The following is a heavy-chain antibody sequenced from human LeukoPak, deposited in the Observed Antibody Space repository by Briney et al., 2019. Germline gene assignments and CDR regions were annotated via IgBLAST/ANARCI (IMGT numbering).Heavy chain of an antibody. Sequence: PGGSLRLSCAASGFTVSSNYMSWVRQAPGKGLEWVSVIYSGGSTYYADSVKGRFTISRDNSKNTLYLQMNSLRAEDTAVYYCARDRVDYYGSGSYYNDAFDIWGQGTMVTVSS. CDR3: ARDRVDYYGSGSYYNDAFDI. CDR2: IYSGGST. V-gene: IGHV3-66*01. D-gene: IGHD3-10*01. J-gene: IGHJ3*02. CDR1: GFTVSSNY.